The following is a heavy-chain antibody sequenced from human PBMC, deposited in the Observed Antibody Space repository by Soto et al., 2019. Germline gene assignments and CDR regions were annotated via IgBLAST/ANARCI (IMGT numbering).Heavy chain of an antibody. V-gene: IGHV4-39*01. Sequence: SETLSLTCTVSGGSISSSSYYWGWIRQPPGKGLEWIGSIYYSGSTYYNPSLKSRVTISVDTSKNQFSLKLSSVTAADTAVYYCARHGYCSGGSCSRRYFQHWGQGTLVTFSS. CDR2: IYYSGST. CDR1: GGSISSSSYY. D-gene: IGHD2-15*01. J-gene: IGHJ1*01. CDR3: ARHGYCSGGSCSRRYFQH.